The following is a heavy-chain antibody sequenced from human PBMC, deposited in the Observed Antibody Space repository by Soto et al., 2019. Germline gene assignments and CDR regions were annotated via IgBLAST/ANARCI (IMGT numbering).Heavy chain of an antibody. J-gene: IGHJ6*02. Sequence: SVKVSCKXSGGTFSSYAISWVRQAPGQGLEWMGGIIPIFGTANYAQKFQGRVTITADESTSTAYMELSSLRSEDTAVYYCARREAARTIIYYYYYGMDVWGQGTTVTVSS. CDR1: GGTFSSYA. V-gene: IGHV1-69*13. CDR3: ARREAARTIIYYYYYGMDV. D-gene: IGHD6-6*01. CDR2: IIPIFGTA.